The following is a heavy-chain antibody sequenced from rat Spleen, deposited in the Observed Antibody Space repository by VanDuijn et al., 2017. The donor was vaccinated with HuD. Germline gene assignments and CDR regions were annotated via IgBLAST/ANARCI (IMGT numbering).Heavy chain of an antibody. Sequence: EVQLVESDGGLVQPGRSLKLSCAASGFTFSDYYMAWVRQAPTKGLEWVAYISYDGGRTYYRDSVQGRFTISRDNTKSTLHLQMDSLRSEATATYYCASLMYTPDYLGVMDVWGQGASVTVSS. D-gene: IGHD1-6*01. CDR2: ISYDGGRT. V-gene: IGHV5-20*01. J-gene: IGHJ4*01. CDR1: GFTFSDYY. CDR3: ASLMYTPDYLGVMDV.